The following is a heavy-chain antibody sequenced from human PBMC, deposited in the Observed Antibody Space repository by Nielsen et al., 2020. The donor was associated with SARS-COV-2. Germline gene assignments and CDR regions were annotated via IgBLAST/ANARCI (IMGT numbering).Heavy chain of an antibody. CDR3: ARDQPDCSGGSCYSYYYYYGMDV. J-gene: IGHJ6*02. V-gene: IGHV3-53*01. Sequence: GGSLRLSCAASGFTVSSNYMSWVRQAPGKGLEWVSVIYSGGSIYYADSVKGRFTISRDNAKNSLYLQMNSLRAEDTAVYYCARDQPDCSGGSCYSYYYYYGMDVWGQGTTVTVSS. CDR2: IYSGGSI. CDR1: GFTVSSNY. D-gene: IGHD2-15*01.